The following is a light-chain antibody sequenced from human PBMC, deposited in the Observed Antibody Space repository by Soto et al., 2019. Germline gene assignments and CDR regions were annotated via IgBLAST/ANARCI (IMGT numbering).Light chain of an antibody. CDR1: QSVTSSY. J-gene: IGKJ3*01. CDR2: GAS. Sequence: EIVLTQYPGTLSLSPGERATLSCRASQSVTSSYLAWYQQKPGQAPRLLIYGASSRATGIPDRFSGSGSGTDFTLTISRLEPEDFAVYYCQHYGSSPFTFGPGTKVDIK. V-gene: IGKV3-20*01. CDR3: QHYGSSPFT.